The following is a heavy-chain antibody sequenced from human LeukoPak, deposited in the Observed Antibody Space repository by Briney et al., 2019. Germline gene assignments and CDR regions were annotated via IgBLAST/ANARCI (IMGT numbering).Heavy chain of an antibody. D-gene: IGHD2-15*01. CDR2: ISGSGDTT. CDR3: AKDTTAWWYHRAYMDV. CDR1: GFTFSSYA. J-gene: IGHJ6*03. V-gene: IGHV3-23*01. Sequence: GGSLRLSCAASGFTFSSYAMSWVRQAPGGGLEWVSAISGSGDTTYHADSVKGRFTVSRDNSENRLSLQMDSLRAEDTAVYFCAKDTTAWWYHRAYMDVWGKGTTVTVSS.